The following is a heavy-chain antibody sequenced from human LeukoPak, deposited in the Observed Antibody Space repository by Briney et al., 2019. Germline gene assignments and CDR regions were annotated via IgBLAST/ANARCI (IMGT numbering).Heavy chain of an antibody. V-gene: IGHV3-23*01. CDR3: AKGSASTSYSASDI. Sequence: GGSLRLSCAASGFPFSSYAMSWVRQAPGKGLEWVSAISGSGGSTYYADSVKGRFTISRDNSKNTLYLQMNSLRAEDTAVYYCAKGSASTSYSASDIWGQGTKVAVSS. CDR2: ISGSGGST. D-gene: IGHD2-2*01. J-gene: IGHJ3*02. CDR1: GFPFSSYA.